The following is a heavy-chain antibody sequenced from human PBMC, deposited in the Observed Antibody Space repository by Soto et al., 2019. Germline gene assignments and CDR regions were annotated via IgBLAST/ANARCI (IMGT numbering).Heavy chain of an antibody. CDR1: GDSITGDNW. J-gene: IGHJ6*02. V-gene: IGHV4-4*02. CDR2: IHHSGAT. CDR3: ATQGFYRMGV. Sequence: QVQLQESGPGLVQPSGTLSLTCAVSGDSITGDNWWSWVRQPPGKGLEWIGEIHHSGATNYNPSLKSRVTISVDASKNQFSLKLSSVTAADTAMFYCATQGFYRMGVWGRGTTVTVSS.